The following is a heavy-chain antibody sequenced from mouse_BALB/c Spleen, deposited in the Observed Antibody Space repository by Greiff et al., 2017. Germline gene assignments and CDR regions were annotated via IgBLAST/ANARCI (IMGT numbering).Heavy chain of an antibody. Sequence: QVQLQQSGAELARPGASVKLSCKASGYTFTSYWMQWVKQRPGQGLEWIGAIYPGDGDTRYTQKFKGKATLTADKSSSTAYMQLSSLASEDSAVYYCARRGGNYVYWYFDVWGAGTTVTVSS. CDR3: ARRGGNYVYWYFDV. CDR2: IYPGDGDT. V-gene: IGHV1-87*01. CDR1: GYTFTSYW. D-gene: IGHD2-1*01. J-gene: IGHJ1*01.